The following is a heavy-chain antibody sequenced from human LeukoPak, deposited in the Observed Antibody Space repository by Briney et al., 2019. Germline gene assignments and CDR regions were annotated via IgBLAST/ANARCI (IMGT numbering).Heavy chain of an antibody. CDR2: MNPNSGNT. J-gene: IGHJ5*02. V-gene: IGHV1-8*02. CDR1: GYTFTGYY. D-gene: IGHD3-9*01. Sequence: GASVKVSCKASGYTFTGYYMHWVRQAAGQGLEWMGWMNPNSGNTGYAQKFQGRVTMTRNTSISTAYMELSSLRSEDTAVYYCARANTYYDILTGYYKSGFDPWGQGTLVTVSS. CDR3: ARANTYYDILTGYYKSGFDP.